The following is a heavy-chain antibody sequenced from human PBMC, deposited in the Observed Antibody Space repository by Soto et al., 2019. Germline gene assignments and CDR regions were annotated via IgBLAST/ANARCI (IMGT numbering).Heavy chain of an antibody. CDR3: AKSEYSSSWFFDY. J-gene: IGHJ4*02. CDR1: GFTFSSYA. D-gene: IGHD6-13*01. CDR2: ISGSGGST. Sequence: EVQLLESGGGLVQPGGSLRLSCAASGFTFSSYAMSWVRQAPGKGLEWVSAISGSGGSTYYVDSVKGRFTISRDNSKNTLYLQMNSLRAEDTAVYYCAKSEYSSSWFFDYWGQGTLVTVSS. V-gene: IGHV3-23*01.